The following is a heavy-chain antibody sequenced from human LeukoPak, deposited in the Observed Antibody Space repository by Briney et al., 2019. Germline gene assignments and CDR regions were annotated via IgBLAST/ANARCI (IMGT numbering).Heavy chain of an antibody. CDR1: GFTFSDYY. V-gene: IGHV3-23*01. Sequence: PGGSLRLSCAASGFTFSDYYMSWIRQAPGKGLEWVSAISGSGGSTYYADSVKGRFTISRDNSKSTLYLQMNSLRAEDTAVYYCAKSQGSGSGNYYYYGMDVWGQGTTVTVSS. CDR2: ISGSGGST. D-gene: IGHD3-10*01. J-gene: IGHJ6*02. CDR3: AKSQGSGSGNYYYYGMDV.